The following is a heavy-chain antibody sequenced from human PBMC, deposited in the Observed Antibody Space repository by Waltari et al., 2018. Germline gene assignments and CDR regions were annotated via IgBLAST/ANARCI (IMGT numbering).Heavy chain of an antibody. Sequence: QVQLVESGGGVVQPGRSLRLSCAASGFTFSSYGMHWVRQAPGKGLEWVAVIWYDGSNKYYADAVKGRFTISRDNSKNTLYLQMNSLRAEDTAVYYCARDSMITFGGVNDYWGQGTLVTVSS. D-gene: IGHD3-16*01. V-gene: IGHV3-33*01. J-gene: IGHJ4*02. CDR1: GFTFSSYG. CDR2: IWYDGSNK. CDR3: ARDSMITFGGVNDY.